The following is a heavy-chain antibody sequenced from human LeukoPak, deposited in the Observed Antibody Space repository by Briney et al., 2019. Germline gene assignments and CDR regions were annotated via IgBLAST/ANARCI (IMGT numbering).Heavy chain of an antibody. CDR3: ARDDAVTTGVAFDI. Sequence: PSETLSLTCAVYGGSFSGYYWSWIRQPPGKGLEWIGEINHSGSTNYNPSLKSRVTISVDTSKNQFSLKLSSVTAADTAVYYCARDDAVTTGVAFDIWGQGTMVTVSS. V-gene: IGHV4-34*01. CDR1: GGSFSGYY. CDR2: INHSGST. J-gene: IGHJ3*02. D-gene: IGHD4-17*01.